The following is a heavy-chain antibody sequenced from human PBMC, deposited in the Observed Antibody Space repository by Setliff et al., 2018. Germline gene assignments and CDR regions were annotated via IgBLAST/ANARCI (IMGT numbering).Heavy chain of an antibody. Sequence: GESLKISCKASGYIFTNYWIGWVRQMPGKGLEWMGVIYPGDSDTRYSPSFQGQVTISADKSINTAYLQWSSLKASDTAIYYCTRHEVQNKCTSSSCYRENSAFDVWGQGTLVTVSS. CDR2: IYPGDSDT. D-gene: IGHD2-2*01. CDR1: GYIFTNYW. J-gene: IGHJ3*01. V-gene: IGHV5-51*01. CDR3: TRHEVQNKCTSSSCYRENSAFDV.